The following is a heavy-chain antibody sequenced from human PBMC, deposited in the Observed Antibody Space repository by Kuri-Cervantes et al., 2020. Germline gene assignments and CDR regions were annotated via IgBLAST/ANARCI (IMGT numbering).Heavy chain of an antibody. CDR1: GGSISSYY. J-gene: IGHJ4*02. CDR2: VYTSGST. CDR3: ARHGPDSSSVLRYFDY. V-gene: IGHV4-4*07. D-gene: IGHD6-6*01. Sequence: SETLSLTCTVSGGSISSYYWSWIRQPAGKGLEWIGRVYTSGSTNYNPSLKSRVTISVDKSKNQFSLKLSSVTAADTAVYYCARHGPDSSSVLRYFDYWGQGTLVTVSS.